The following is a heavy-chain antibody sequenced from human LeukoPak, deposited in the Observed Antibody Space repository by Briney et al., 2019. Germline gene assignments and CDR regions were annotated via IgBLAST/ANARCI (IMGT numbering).Heavy chain of an antibody. V-gene: IGHV1-2*02. CDR2: INPNSGGT. D-gene: IGHD3-22*01. CDR1: RGTFSSYA. CDR3: ARDRDPTMIVVEYAFDI. Sequence: ASVKVSCKASRGTFSSYAISWVRQAPGQGLEWMGWINPNSGGTNYAQKFQGRVTMTRDTSISTAYMELSRLRSDDTAVYYCARDRDPTMIVVEYAFDIWGQGTMVTVSS. J-gene: IGHJ3*02.